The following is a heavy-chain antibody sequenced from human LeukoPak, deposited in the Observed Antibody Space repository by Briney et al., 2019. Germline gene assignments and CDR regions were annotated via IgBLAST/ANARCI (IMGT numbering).Heavy chain of an antibody. V-gene: IGHV3-30*01. CDR2: ISYDGSNK. CDR3: ARDPMGIAAADLNWFDP. CDR1: GFTFSSYA. D-gene: IGHD6-13*01. Sequence: GGSLRLSCAASGFTFSSYAMHWVRQAPGKGLEWVAVISYDGSNKYYADSVKGRFTISRDNSKNTLYLQMNSLRAEDTAVYYCARDPMGIAAADLNWFDPWGQGTLVTVSS. J-gene: IGHJ5*02.